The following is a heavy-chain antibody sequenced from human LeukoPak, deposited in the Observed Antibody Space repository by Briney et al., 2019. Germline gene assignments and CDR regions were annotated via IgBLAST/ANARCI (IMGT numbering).Heavy chain of an antibody. CDR2: ISYDGSNK. V-gene: IGHV3-30*18. CDR1: GFTFSSYG. D-gene: IGHD2/OR15-2a*01. Sequence: PGGSLRLSCAASGFTFSSYGMYWVGQAPGKGLEWVAIISYDGSNKYYGDSVKGRFTISRDNSKNTLYLQMNSLRAEDTAVYYCAKDSQKTISRNNWFDPWGQGTLVTVSS. CDR3: AKDSQKTISRNNWFDP. J-gene: IGHJ5*02.